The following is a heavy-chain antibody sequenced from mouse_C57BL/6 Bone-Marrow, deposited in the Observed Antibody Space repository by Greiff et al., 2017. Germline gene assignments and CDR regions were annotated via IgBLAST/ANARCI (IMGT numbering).Heavy chain of an antibody. CDR3: TRRGYYPLDSAMDY. V-gene: IGHV1-5*01. Sequence: EVQLQQSGTVLARPGASVKMSCKTSGYTFTSYWMHWVKQRPGQGLEWIGAIYPGNSDTSYNQKFKGKAKMTAVTSASTAYMELSSLTNEDSAVYYCTRRGYYPLDSAMDYWGQGTSVTVSS. CDR2: IYPGNSDT. D-gene: IGHD2-3*01. CDR1: GYTFTSYW. J-gene: IGHJ4*01.